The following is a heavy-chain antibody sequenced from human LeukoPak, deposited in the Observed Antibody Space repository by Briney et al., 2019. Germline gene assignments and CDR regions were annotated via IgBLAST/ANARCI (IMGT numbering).Heavy chain of an antibody. CDR1: GFTFSDYA. CDR2: ISGSGSGT. CDR3: VKNKGELATSSAGFQYGMDV. J-gene: IGHJ6*02. V-gene: IGHV3-23*01. D-gene: IGHD6-13*01. Sequence: GGSLRLSCAASGFTFSDYAMSWVRQAPGKGLEWVSGISGSGSGTYYEDSVKGRFTISRDNSKSTLYLQMNSLTVEDTTVFYCVKNKGELATSSAGFQYGMDVWGQGTAVTVSS.